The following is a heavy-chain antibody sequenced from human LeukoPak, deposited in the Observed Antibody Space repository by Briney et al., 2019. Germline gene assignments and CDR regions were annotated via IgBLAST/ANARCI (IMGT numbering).Heavy chain of an antibody. Sequence: PSETLSLTCTVSGDSISSDTYYWSWIRQPAGKGLQWIGRTHASGSFMYNPSLKSRLTISIDTSKKQFSLKRSSVTDADTAVYYCARRARDWYSPIEYWGPGTLVTVSS. D-gene: IGHD2-21*02. CDR1: GDSISSDTYY. V-gene: IGHV4-61*02. CDR2: THASGSF. J-gene: IGHJ4*02. CDR3: ARRARDWYSPIEY.